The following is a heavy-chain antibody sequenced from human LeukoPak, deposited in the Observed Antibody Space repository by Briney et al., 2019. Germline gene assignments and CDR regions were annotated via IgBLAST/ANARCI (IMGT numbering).Heavy chain of an antibody. Sequence: GESLKISCKGSGYSFTNYWIGWLLQMPAKGLQWMGIIYPGDSDPRYSPSFQGQVTISADKSISTAYLQWSSLTASDTAMYYCARLDILTGSPFDYWGQGTLVTVSP. CDR1: GYSFTNYW. J-gene: IGHJ4*02. CDR2: IYPGDSDP. CDR3: ARLDILTGSPFDY. V-gene: IGHV5-51*01. D-gene: IGHD3-9*01.